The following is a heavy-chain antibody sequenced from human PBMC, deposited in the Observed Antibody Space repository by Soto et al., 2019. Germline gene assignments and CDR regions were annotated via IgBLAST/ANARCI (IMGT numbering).Heavy chain of an antibody. Sequence: QVHLVESGGGVVQPGRSLRLSCAASGFTFSSYTMYWVRKAPGKGLEWVALISYDGSNKYLADSVKGRFTISRDNSKNTLYLQMNSLRTEDTAVYYCARRIVVAEERDYWGQGTLVTVSS. CDR3: ARRIVVAEERDY. CDR1: GFTFSSYT. CDR2: ISYDGSNK. D-gene: IGHD2-21*01. V-gene: IGHV3-30*04. J-gene: IGHJ4*02.